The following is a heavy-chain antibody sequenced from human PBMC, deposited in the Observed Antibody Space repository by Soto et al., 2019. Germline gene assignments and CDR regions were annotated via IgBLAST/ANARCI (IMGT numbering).Heavy chain of an antibody. D-gene: IGHD5-12*01. CDR3: AREVVATMTFYFDY. J-gene: IGHJ4*02. Sequence: ESGGGVVQPGRSLRLSCAAAGFSFSNYAMHWVRQAPGRGLEWVAVIANDGSNKYYADSVKGRFTISRDNSKNTLYLQMSSLRAEDTAVYYCAREVVATMTFYFDYWGQGTLVTVSS. CDR2: IANDGSNK. CDR1: GFSFSNYA. V-gene: IGHV3-30-3*01.